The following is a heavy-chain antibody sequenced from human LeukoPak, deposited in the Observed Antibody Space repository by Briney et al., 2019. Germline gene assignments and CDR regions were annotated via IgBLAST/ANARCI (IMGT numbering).Heavy chain of an antibody. D-gene: IGHD3-22*01. CDR3: ARGMGGRFQTMIGFDY. V-gene: IGHV1-46*01. CDR1: GYTFTSHY. Sequence: GASVKVSFKASGYTFTSHYMHWVRQAPGQGLEWMGIINPSGGSTSYAQKFQGRVTMTRDTSTSTVYIELSSLRSEDTAVYYCARGMGGRFQTMIGFDYWGQGTLVTVSS. J-gene: IGHJ4*02. CDR2: INPSGGST.